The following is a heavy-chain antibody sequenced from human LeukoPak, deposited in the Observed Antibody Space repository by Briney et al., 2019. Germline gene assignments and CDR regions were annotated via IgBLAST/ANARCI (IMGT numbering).Heavy chain of an antibody. V-gene: IGHV4-34*01. CDR3: ARAYSSSYRPLRY. CDR2: INHSGST. CDR1: GGSFSGYY. J-gene: IGHJ4*02. D-gene: IGHD6-13*01. Sequence: SETLSLTCAVYGGSFSGYYWSWIRQPPGKGLEWIGEINHSGSTNYNPSLKSRVTISVDTSKNQFSPKLSSVTAADTAVYYCARAYSSSYRPLRYWGQGTLVTVSS.